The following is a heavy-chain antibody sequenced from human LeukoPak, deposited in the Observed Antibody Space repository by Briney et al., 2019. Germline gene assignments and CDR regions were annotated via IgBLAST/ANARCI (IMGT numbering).Heavy chain of an antibody. D-gene: IGHD3-9*01. V-gene: IGHV4-59*01. CDR2: IYYSGST. Sequence: SETLSLTCTVSGRSISSYYWSWIRQPPGKGLEWIGYIYYSGSTNYNPSLKSRVTISVDTSKNQFSLKLSSVTAADTAVYYCARAWGDILTGYYQYYYYGMDVWGQGTTVTVSS. CDR3: ARAWGDILTGYYQYYYYGMDV. J-gene: IGHJ6*02. CDR1: GRSISSYY.